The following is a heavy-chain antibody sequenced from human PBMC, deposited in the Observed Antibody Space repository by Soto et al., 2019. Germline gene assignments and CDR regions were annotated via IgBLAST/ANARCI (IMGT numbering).Heavy chain of an antibody. Sequence: PGGSLRLSCAASGFTVSSNYMSWVRQAPGKGLEWVSVIYSGGSTYYADSVKGRFTISRDNSKNTLYLQMNSLRAEDTAVYYCARDNSGYDYPYYYGMDVWGQGTTVTVSS. CDR1: GFTVSSNY. CDR2: IYSGGST. D-gene: IGHD5-12*01. V-gene: IGHV3-53*01. CDR3: ARDNSGYDYPYYYGMDV. J-gene: IGHJ6*02.